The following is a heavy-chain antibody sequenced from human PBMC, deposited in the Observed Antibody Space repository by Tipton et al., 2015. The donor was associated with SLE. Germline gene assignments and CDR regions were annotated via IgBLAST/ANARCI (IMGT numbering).Heavy chain of an antibody. Sequence: TLSLTCTVSGDSISIGGYYWSWIRQHPGKGLEWIGYIYYTGSTYYNPSLMSRVTISVDTSRNQFSLKLSSVTAADTAVYYCARDEYRYDGTGYHLLGHFDYWGQGTLVTVSS. V-gene: IGHV4-31*03. CDR3: ARDEYRYDGTGYHLLGHFDY. J-gene: IGHJ4*02. CDR1: GDSISIGGYY. CDR2: IYYTGST. D-gene: IGHD3-22*01.